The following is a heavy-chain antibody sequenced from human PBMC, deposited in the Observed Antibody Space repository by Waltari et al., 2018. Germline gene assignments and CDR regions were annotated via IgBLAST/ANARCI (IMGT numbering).Heavy chain of an antibody. D-gene: IGHD1-7*01. J-gene: IGHJ2*01. CDR1: SGSINTGGYY. CDR2: IYYTGST. V-gene: IGHV4-31*03. CDR3: ATLPIPLELWYFDL. Sequence: QVQLQESGPGLVKPSETLSLTCTVSSGSINTGGYYWSWIRQHPGKGLEWIGYIYYTGSTYYNPSLKSRVTISMDTSMKQFSLRLSSVTAADTAVYYCATLPIPLELWYFDLWGRGTLVTVSS.